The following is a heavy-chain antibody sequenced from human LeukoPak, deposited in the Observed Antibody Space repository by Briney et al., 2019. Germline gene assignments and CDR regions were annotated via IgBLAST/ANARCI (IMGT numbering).Heavy chain of an antibody. V-gene: IGHV4-39*01. CDR2: IYYSGST. CDR3: ARYLMYYYDSSGPREDY. J-gene: IGHJ4*02. D-gene: IGHD3-22*01. Sequence: SETLSLTCTVSGGSISSSSYYWGRIRQPPGKGLEWIGSIYYSGSTYYNPSLKSRVTISVDTSKNQFSLKLSSVTAADTAVYYCARYLMYYYDSSGPREDYWGQGTLVTVSS. CDR1: GGSISSSSYY.